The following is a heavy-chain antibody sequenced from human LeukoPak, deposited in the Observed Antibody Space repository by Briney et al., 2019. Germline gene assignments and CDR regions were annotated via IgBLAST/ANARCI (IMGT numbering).Heavy chain of an antibody. CDR3: ARDIVVVPAAPNYYYGMDV. J-gene: IGHJ6*02. V-gene: IGHV3-48*01. CDR2: ISSSSSTI. D-gene: IGHD2-2*01. Sequence: GGSLRLSCAASGFTFSSYSMNWVRQAPGKGLEWVSYISSSSSTIYYADSVKGRFTISRDNAKNSLYLQMNSLRAEDTAVYYCARDIVVVPAAPNYYYGMDVWGQETTVTVSS. CDR1: GFTFSSYS.